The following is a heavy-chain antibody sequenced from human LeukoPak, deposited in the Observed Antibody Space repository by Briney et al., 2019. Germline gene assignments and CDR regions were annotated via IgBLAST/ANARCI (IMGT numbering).Heavy chain of an antibody. D-gene: IGHD6-19*01. CDR2: ISGSGGST. V-gene: IGHV3-23*01. J-gene: IGHJ4*02. Sequence: GGSLRLSCAASGFTFSSYAMSWVRQAPGKGLEWVSAISGSGGSTYYADSVRGRFTISRDNSKNTLYLQMNSLRAEDTAVYYCAKLEIAVAGTDFDYWGQGTLVTVSP. CDR3: AKLEIAVAGTDFDY. CDR1: GFTFSSYA.